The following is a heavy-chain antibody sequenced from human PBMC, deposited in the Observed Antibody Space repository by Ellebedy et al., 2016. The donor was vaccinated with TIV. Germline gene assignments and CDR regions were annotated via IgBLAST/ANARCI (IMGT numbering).Heavy chain of an antibody. V-gene: IGHV3-7*04. CDR2: IKQDGSEK. J-gene: IGHJ3*02. CDR3: ARSYNWNDWAAFDI. CDR1: GFTFSSYW. Sequence: PGGSLRLSCAASGFTFSSYWMSWVRQAPGKGLEWVANIKQDGSEKYYVDSAKGRFTISRDNAKNSLYLQMNSLRAEDTAVYYCARSYNWNDWAAFDIWGQGTMVTVSS. D-gene: IGHD1-1*01.